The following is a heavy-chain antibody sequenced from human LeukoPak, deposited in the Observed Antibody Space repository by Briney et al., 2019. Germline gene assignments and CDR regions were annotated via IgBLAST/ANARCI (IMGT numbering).Heavy chain of an antibody. Sequence: GGSLRLSCAASRFTFSSYGMSWVRQAPGKGLEWVSSISGNGGSTYYADSVKGRFTISRDNSKNTLYLQMNSLRDEDTAVYYCAKSSYYDASGYYREYYFDYWGQGTLVTVSS. CDR1: RFTFSSYG. V-gene: IGHV3-23*01. CDR2: ISGNGGST. J-gene: IGHJ4*02. CDR3: AKSSYYDASGYYREYYFDY. D-gene: IGHD3-22*01.